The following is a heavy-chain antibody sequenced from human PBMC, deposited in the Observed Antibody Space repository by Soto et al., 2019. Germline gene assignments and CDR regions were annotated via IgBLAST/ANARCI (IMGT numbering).Heavy chain of an antibody. CDR1: GFTFSSYA. D-gene: IGHD4-4*01. V-gene: IGHV3-30-3*01. Sequence: GGSLRLSCAASGFTFSSYAMHWVRQAPGKGLEWVAVISYDGSNKYYADSVKGRFTISRDNSKNTLYLQMNSLRAEDTAVYYCARVDINYSNYHGDYAYFDYWGQGTLVTVSS. J-gene: IGHJ4*02. CDR3: ARVDINYSNYHGDYAYFDY. CDR2: ISYDGSNK.